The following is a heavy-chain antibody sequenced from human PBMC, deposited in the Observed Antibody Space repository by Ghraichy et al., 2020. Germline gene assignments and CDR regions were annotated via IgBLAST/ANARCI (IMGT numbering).Heavy chain of an antibody. CDR2: INSDGSST. CDR1: GFTFSSYW. CDR3: ARGALVTGTLDY. D-gene: IGHD1-7*01. V-gene: IGHV3-74*01. Sequence: GESLNISCAASGFTFSSYWMHWVRQAPGKGLVWVSRINSDGSSTSYADSVKGRFTISRDNAKNTLYLQMNSLRAEDTAVYYCARGALVTGTLDYWGQGTLVTVSS. J-gene: IGHJ4*02.